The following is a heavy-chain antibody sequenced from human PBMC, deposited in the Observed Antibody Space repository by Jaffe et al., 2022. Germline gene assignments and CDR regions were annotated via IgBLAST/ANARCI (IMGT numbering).Heavy chain of an antibody. Sequence: EVQLVESGGGLVQPGGSLRLSCAASGIAFSSYWMHWVRQAPGKGLVWVSRINSDGSRTNYADSVKGRFTISRDNAKSTLYLQMNSLRADDTAVYYCARRPGDYFDPWGQGTLVTVSS. J-gene: IGHJ4*02. CDR2: INSDGSRT. V-gene: IGHV3-74*01. CDR1: GIAFSSYW. CDR3: ARRPGDYFDP.